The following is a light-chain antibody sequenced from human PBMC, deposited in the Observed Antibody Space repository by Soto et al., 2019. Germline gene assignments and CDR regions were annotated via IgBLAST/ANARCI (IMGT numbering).Light chain of an antibody. Sequence: QSALTQPASVSGSPGQSITISCTGTSSDVGGYNYVSWYQQHPGKAPKLMIYEVSNRPSGVFNRFSGSKSGNTASLTISGLQAEDEADYYCSSYTSSSTLGFGGGTQLTVL. CDR1: SSDVGGYNY. CDR3: SSYTSSSTLG. V-gene: IGLV2-14*01. CDR2: EVS. J-gene: IGLJ2*01.